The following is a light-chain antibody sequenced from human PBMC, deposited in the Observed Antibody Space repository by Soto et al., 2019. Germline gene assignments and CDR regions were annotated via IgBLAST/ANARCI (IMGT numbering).Light chain of an antibody. CDR2: AAS. Sequence: ASTGDRVTITCRASQGISSYLAWYQQKPGKAPKLLIYAASTLQSGVPSRFSGSGSGTDFTLTISCLQSEDFATYYCQQYYSYPRTFGQGTKVDIK. V-gene: IGKV1-8*01. CDR1: QGISSY. J-gene: IGKJ1*01. CDR3: QQYYSYPRT.